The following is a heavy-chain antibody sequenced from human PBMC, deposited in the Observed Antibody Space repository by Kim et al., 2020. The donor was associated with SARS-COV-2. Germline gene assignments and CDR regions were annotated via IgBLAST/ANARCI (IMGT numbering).Heavy chain of an antibody. D-gene: IGHD5-18*01. V-gene: IGHV3-23*01. CDR3: AKTPWVQPGDYYFDY. Sequence: DSVKGRFTISRDNSKNTLYLQMNSLRAEDTAVYYCAKTPWVQPGDYYFDYWGQGTLVTVSS. J-gene: IGHJ4*02.